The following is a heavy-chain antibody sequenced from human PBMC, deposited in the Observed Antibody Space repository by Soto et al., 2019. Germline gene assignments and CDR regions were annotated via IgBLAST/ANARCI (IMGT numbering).Heavy chain of an antibody. J-gene: IGHJ5*02. CDR1: GVSISNFF. V-gene: IGHV4-59*08. CDR3: AIRGVANWFDP. D-gene: IGHD2-21*01. CDR2: VHSSGNT. Sequence: QVQLQESGPGLVKPSEPLSLTCIVSGVSISNFFCNWIRQSPGKGLEWIGSVHSSGNTNYNPSLKSRGTMSVDTSKSQFPLKLSSVTAADTAVYYCAIRGVANWFDPWGQGTLVTVSS.